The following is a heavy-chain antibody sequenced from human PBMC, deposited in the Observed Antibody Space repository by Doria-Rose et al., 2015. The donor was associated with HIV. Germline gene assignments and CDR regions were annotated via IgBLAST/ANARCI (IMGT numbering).Heavy chain of an antibody. D-gene: IGHD6-13*01. CDR3: ARIKSSRWYHKYYFDF. CDR2: IFSDDER. J-gene: IGHJ4*02. Sequence: SGPVLVKPTETLTLTCTVSGGSLSSPGMGVSWIRQPPGKALEWLANIFSDDERSYKTSLKSRLTISRSTSKSQVVLTMTDMDPVDTATYYCARIKSSRWYHKYYFDFWGQGTLVIVSA. CDR1: GGSLSSPGMG. V-gene: IGHV2-26*01.